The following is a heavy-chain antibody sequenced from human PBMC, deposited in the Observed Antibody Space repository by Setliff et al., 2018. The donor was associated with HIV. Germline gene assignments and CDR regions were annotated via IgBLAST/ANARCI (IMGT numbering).Heavy chain of an antibody. J-gene: IGHJ4*02. CDR3: ARRAGNYLDY. V-gene: IGHV4-34*01. Sequence: PSKTLSLTCAVYGTSFSGYYWNWIRQSPGKGLEWIGEVDHSGGTKFNPSLKSRVTISLKTSKNQFSLSLSSVTVADTGLYLCARRAGNYLDYWGQGTLVTVSS. CDR1: GTSFSGYY. CDR2: VDHSGGT.